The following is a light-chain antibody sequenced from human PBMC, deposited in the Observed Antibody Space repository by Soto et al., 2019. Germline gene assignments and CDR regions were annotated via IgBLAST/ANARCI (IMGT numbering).Light chain of an antibody. CDR2: GAS. J-gene: IGKJ1*01. Sequence: EVVLTQSPGTLSLSPGERATLSCRASQSVSRSYLAWYRQKPGQAPRLLIYGASSRATGIPDRFSGSGSGTDFTLSISRLEPEDFAVYYCQQYDSSPLTFGQGTKVEI. CDR1: QSVSRSY. V-gene: IGKV3-20*01. CDR3: QQYDSSPLT.